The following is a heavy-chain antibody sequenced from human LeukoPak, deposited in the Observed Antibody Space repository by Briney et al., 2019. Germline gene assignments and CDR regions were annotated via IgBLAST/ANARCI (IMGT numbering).Heavy chain of an antibody. D-gene: IGHD3-10*01. CDR3: ARVWFGELSPLDY. V-gene: IGHV3-7*01. J-gene: IGHJ4*02. CDR2: IKQDGSEK. CDR1: GFTFSNAW. Sequence: GGSLRLSCAASGFTFSNAWMSWARQAPGKGLEWVANIKQDGSEKYYVDSVKGRFTISRDNAKNSLYLQMNSLRAEDTAVYYCARVWFGELSPLDYWGQGTLVTVSS.